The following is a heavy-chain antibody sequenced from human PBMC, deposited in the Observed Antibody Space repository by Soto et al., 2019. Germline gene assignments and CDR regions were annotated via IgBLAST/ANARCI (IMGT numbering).Heavy chain of an antibody. CDR1: GFTFSNYA. D-gene: IGHD1-26*01. Sequence: VQLLESGGGLVQPGGSLRLSCAASGFTFSNYAMSWVRQAPGKGLEWVSYTTGSGDFAHYADSVKGRFTISRDNSKNPRNLQMGSLRDEDTAVYTCAKKGGTGGWKTLASWGQGTLVTVS. CDR3: AKKGGTGGWKTLAS. V-gene: IGHV3-23*01. CDR2: TTGSGDFA. J-gene: IGHJ4*02.